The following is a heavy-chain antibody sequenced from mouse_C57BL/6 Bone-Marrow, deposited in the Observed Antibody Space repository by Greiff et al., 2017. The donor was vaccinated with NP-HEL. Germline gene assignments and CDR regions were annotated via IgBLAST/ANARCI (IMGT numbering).Heavy chain of an antibody. CDR3: ARYYYGYWYFDV. J-gene: IGHJ1*03. CDR1: GYTFTSYW. D-gene: IGHD1-1*01. Sequence: QVQLQQPGAELVKPGASVKLSCKASGYTFTSYWMHWVKQRPGQGLEWIGMIHPNSGSTNYNEKFKSKATLTVDKSSSTAYMQLSSLTSEDSAVYYCARYYYGYWYFDVWGTGTTVTVSS. CDR2: IHPNSGST. V-gene: IGHV1-64*01.